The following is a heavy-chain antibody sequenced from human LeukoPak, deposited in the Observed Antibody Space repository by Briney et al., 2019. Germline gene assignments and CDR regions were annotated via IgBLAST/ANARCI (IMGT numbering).Heavy chain of an antibody. CDR2: ISGSGDST. D-gene: IGHD6-13*01. CDR1: GFTFSSYG. J-gene: IGHJ6*03. CDR3: AKDATAVPGTVYMDV. V-gene: IGHV3-23*01. Sequence: GETLRLSCAASGFTFSSYGMTWVRQAPGKGLEWVSSISGSGDSTYYADSVKGRFTISRDNAKNSVYLQMTSLRAEDTALYYCAKDATAVPGTVYMDVWGKGTTVTISS.